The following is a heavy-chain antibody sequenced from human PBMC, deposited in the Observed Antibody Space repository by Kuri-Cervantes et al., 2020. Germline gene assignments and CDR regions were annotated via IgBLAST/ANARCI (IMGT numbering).Heavy chain of an antibody. V-gene: IGHV4-39*07. CDR2: IYYSGST. Sequence: SETLSLTCTVSGGSISSSSYYWGWIRQPPGKGLEWIGSIYYSGSTYYNPSLKSRVTISVDTSKNQFSLKLSSVTAADTAVYYCARDSAVAGTPHGTAFDIWGQGTMVTVSS. CDR1: GGSISSSSYY. D-gene: IGHD6-19*01. J-gene: IGHJ3*02. CDR3: ARDSAVAGTPHGTAFDI.